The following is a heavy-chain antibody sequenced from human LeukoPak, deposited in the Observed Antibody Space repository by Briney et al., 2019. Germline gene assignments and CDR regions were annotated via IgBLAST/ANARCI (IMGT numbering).Heavy chain of an antibody. D-gene: IGHD3-10*01. V-gene: IGHV4-34*01. CDR2: INHSGST. J-gene: IGHJ4*02. Sequence: SETLSLTCAVYGGSFSGYYWSWIRQPPGEGLEWIGEINHSGSTNYNPSLKSRVTISVDTSKNQFSLKLSSVTAADTAVYYCARGRATMVRGDFDYWGQGTLVTVSS. CDR1: GGSFSGYY. CDR3: ARGRATMVRGDFDY.